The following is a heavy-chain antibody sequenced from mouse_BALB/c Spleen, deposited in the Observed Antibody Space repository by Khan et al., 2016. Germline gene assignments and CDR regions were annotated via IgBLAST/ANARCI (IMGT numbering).Heavy chain of an antibody. CDR1: EFTFNTYA. J-gene: IGHJ4*01. D-gene: IGHD2-4*01. Sequence: EVQLVETGGGLVQPKGSLKLSCAASEFTFNTYAMNWVRQAPGKGLEWVARIRSKSDNYATYHADSVKDRFTISRDDSQGMLYLQMNNLKTEDTALYYCIGYDYDYWGQGISVTVSS. CDR3: IGYDYDY. V-gene: IGHV10-1*02. CDR2: IRSKSDNYAT.